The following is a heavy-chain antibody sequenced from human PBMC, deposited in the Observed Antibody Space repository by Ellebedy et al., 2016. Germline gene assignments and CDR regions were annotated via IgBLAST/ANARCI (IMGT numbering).Heavy chain of an antibody. Sequence: GGSLRLXXAASGFTFSSYAMSWVRQAPGKGLEWVSAISGSGGSTYYADSVKGRFTISRDNSKNTLYLQMNSLRAEDTAVYYCAKDLLERITIFGVVIMYVFDIWGQGTMVTVSS. CDR1: GFTFSSYA. CDR2: ISGSGGST. D-gene: IGHD3-3*01. CDR3: AKDLLERITIFGVVIMYVFDI. V-gene: IGHV3-23*01. J-gene: IGHJ3*02.